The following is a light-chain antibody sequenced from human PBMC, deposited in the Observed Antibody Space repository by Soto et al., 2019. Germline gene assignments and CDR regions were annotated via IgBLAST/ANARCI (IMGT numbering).Light chain of an antibody. V-gene: IGLV2-14*03. Sequence: QSALTQPASVSGSPGQSITISCTGSTSDIGGYNYVSWYQHHPGKAHQLIIFDVITRPSGVSNRFSGSKSGNTASLTIFCLHAEDEAAYYCFYYTGTTMDFFGTGTKLTVL. CDR3: FYYTGTTMDF. CDR2: DVI. CDR1: TSDIGGYNY. J-gene: IGLJ1*01.